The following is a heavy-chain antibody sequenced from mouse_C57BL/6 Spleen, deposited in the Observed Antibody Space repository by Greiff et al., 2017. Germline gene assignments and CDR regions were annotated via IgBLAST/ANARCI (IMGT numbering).Heavy chain of an antibody. Sequence: QVQLQQPGAELVKPGASVKLSCKASGYTFTSYWMHWVKQRPGQGLEWIGMIHPNSGSTNYNEKFKSKATLTVDKSSSTAYMQLSSLTSEDSADYYGAGWIMGYVTTTYWGQGTTLTVSS. CDR1: GYTFTSYW. V-gene: IGHV1-64*01. CDR2: IHPNSGST. J-gene: IGHJ2*01. CDR3: AGWIMGYVTTTY. D-gene: IGHD2-3*01.